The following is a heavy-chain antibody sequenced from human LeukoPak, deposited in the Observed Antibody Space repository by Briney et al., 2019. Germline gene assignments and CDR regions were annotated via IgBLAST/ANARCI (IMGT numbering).Heavy chain of an antibody. CDR1: GFTFRSFA. Sequence: PGGSLRLSCAASGFTFRSFAMYWVRQAPGKGLEWVSVISGHDGSTHYAVSVKGRFTISRDISKNTLYLQMNSLRAEDTAVYYCARDREFYSGYYLLDYWGQGTLVTVSS. CDR3: ARDREFYSGYYLLDY. J-gene: IGHJ4*02. D-gene: IGHD5-12*01. V-gene: IGHV3-23*01. CDR2: ISGHDGST.